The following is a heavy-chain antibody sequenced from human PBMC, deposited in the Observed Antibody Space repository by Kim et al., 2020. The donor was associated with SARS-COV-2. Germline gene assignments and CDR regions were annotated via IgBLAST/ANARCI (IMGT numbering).Heavy chain of an antibody. V-gene: IGHV1-3*01. D-gene: IGHD5-18*01. CDR2: INAANGNT. J-gene: IGHJ5*02. CDR3: ARDGQVNSETTMNLNWFDP. CDR1: GYTFKSYA. Sequence: ASVKVSCKASGYTFKSYAIHWVRQVPGQRLEWMGWINAANGNTKYAQNLQDRVTITRDTSANTAYMELSSLRSEDTALYYCARDGQVNSETTMNLNWFDPGGQGTLVTVST.